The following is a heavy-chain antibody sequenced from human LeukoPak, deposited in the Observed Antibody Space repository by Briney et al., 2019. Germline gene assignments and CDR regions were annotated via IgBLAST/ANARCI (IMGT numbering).Heavy chain of an antibody. CDR1: GFTFSSYA. D-gene: IGHD6-13*01. V-gene: IGHV3-23*01. Sequence: GGSLRLSCAASGFTFSSYAMTWVRQAPGKGLEWVSGIYGSGGSTYYADSVKGRFTISRDNSKNTLYLQMNSLRAEDTAIYYCAKEMKSIVAAAPHFDYWGQGTLVTVSS. CDR3: AKEMKSIVAAAPHFDY. CDR2: IYGSGGST. J-gene: IGHJ4*02.